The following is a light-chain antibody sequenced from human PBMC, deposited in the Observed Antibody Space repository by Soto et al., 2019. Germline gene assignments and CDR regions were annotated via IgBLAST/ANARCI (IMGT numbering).Light chain of an antibody. CDR2: GAS. Sequence: EIVLTHSPATPSLSPGERATLSCRASQSVSSFLAWYQQKPGQAPRLLIYGASNRATGIPDRFSGSGSGTDFTLTISRLEPEDFAVYYCQQYGSSGTFGQGTKVDIK. CDR1: QSVSSF. V-gene: IGKV3-20*01. J-gene: IGKJ1*01. CDR3: QQYGSSGT.